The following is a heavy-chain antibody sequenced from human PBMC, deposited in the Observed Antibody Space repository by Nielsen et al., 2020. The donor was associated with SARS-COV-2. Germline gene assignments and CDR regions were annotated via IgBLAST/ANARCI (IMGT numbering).Heavy chain of an antibody. D-gene: IGHD1-7*01. CDR3: ARGLMSGTPDFYYSDMDV. Sequence: SDTLSLTCAVSGDSFSGYYQWSWLRQPPGKGLEWIGEISHSGTTNYNPSLKSRVTMSLDSSKNQFSLKLRSVTAADTAVYFCARGLMSGTPDFYYSDMDVWDKGSTVTVSS. V-gene: IGHV4-34*01. J-gene: IGHJ6*03. CDR2: ISHSGTT. CDR1: GDSFSGYY.